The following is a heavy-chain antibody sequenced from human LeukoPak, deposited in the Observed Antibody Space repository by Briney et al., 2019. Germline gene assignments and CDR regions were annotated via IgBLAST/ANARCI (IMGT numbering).Heavy chain of an antibody. D-gene: IGHD4-23*01. CDR3: VKDYSGNSCGDY. CDR1: GYTFSSYA. V-gene: IGHV3-64D*06. Sequence: GASVKVSCKASGYTFSSYAMHWVRQAPGKGLEYVSAISSNGGTTYYADSVKGRFTISRDNSKNTLYLQASSLRTEDTAVYYCVKDYSGNSCGDYWGQGTLVTVSS. CDR2: ISSNGGTT. J-gene: IGHJ4*02.